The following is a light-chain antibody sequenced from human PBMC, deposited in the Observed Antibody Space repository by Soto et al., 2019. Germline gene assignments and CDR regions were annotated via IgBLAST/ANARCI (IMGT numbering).Light chain of an antibody. J-gene: IGKJ1*01. V-gene: IGKV1-5*03. CDR2: KAS. CDR1: QGITNW. Sequence: DVQMTQSPSTLSASVGDRFTITCRASQGITNWLAWYQQKVGKAPKLLIYKASTLEGGVPSRFSGSGSGTDFTLTISSLQPDDFATYYCQQYNFYPWTFGQGTRVEIK. CDR3: QQYNFYPWT.